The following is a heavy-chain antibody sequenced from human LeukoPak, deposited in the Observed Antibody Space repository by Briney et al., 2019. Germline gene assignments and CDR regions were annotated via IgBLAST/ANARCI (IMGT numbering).Heavy chain of an antibody. V-gene: IGHV3-23*01. CDR3: AKDQGIVVVPAAFNDY. D-gene: IGHD2-2*01. CDR2: ISGSGGST. J-gene: IGHJ4*02. Sequence: GGSLRLSCAVSGITLSSYAMSWVRQAPGKGLEWVSAISGSGGSTYYADSVKGRFTISRDNSKNTLYLQMNSLRAEDTAVYYCAKDQGIVVVPAAFNDYWGQGTLVTVSS. CDR1: GITLSSYA.